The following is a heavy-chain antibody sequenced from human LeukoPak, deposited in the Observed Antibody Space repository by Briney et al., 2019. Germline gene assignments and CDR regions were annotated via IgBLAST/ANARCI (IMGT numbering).Heavy chain of an antibody. D-gene: IGHD3/OR15-3a*01. J-gene: IGHJ4*02. CDR2: IYYSGST. Sequence: SETLSLTCTVSGGSISSSSYYWGWIRQPPGKGLEWIGSIYYSGSTYYNPSLKSRVTISVNTSKNQFSLKLSSVTAADTAVYYCASRRRTGYYFDYWGQGTLVTVSS. V-gene: IGHV4-39*07. CDR3: ASRRRTGYYFDY. CDR1: GGSISSSSYY.